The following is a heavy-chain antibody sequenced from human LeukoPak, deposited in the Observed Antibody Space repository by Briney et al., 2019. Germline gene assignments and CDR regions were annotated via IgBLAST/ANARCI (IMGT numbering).Heavy chain of an antibody. CDR1: GFTFSSYG. CDR2: IWYDGSNK. Sequence: GGSLRLSCAASGFTFSSYGMHWVRQAPGKGLEWVAVIWYDGSNKYYADSVKGRFTISRDNSKNTLYLQMNSLRAEDTAVYYCARGPGYYYDSSGYLASPWYFQHWGQGTLVTVSS. J-gene: IGHJ1*01. D-gene: IGHD3-22*01. V-gene: IGHV3-33*01. CDR3: ARGPGYYYDSSGYLASPWYFQH.